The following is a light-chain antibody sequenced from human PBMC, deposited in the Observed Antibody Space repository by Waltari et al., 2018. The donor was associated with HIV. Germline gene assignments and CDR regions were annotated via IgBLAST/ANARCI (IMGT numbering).Light chain of an antibody. Sequence: DIQMTKSPSSLSASVGDRVTSTCQASQDIRNYLNWYQPKPGKAPKLLLYDASTSNLETGVPSRFSGSGSGTDFIFTISSVQPEDIGTYFCQQYDNLPYTFGQGTKLEIK. CDR3: QQYDNLPYT. CDR2: DASTS. V-gene: IGKV1-33*01. J-gene: IGKJ2*01. CDR1: QDIRNY.